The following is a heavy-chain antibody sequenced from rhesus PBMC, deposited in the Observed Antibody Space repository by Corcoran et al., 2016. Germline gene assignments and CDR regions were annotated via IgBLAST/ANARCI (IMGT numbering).Heavy chain of an antibody. J-gene: IGHJ4*01. CDR3: ARQRTAAAGHDY. Sequence: QVQLQESGPGLVKPSETLSLTCAVSGGSFSRYWWSWVRQPPGKGLEWIGEINGNSGSTNYNPSLKSRVTLSNDASKKQFSLKLSSVTAADTAVYYCARQRTAAAGHDYWGQGVLVTVSS. CDR1: GGSFSRYW. D-gene: IGHD6-25*01. V-gene: IGHV4-80*01. CDR2: INGNSGST.